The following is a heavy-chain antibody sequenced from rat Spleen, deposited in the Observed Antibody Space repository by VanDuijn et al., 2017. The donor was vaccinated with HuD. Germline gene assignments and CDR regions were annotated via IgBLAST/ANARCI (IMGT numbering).Heavy chain of an antibody. CDR3: ARSNVMDA. Sequence: VQLVESGGGLVQPGKSLKLSCSASGFTFSSYGMHWIRQAPGKGLDWVAYISSSSGTVYADAVKGRFTISRDNAKNTLYLQMDSLRSEDTATYYCARSNVMDAWGQGASVTVSS. J-gene: IGHJ4*01. CDR1: GFTFSSYG. CDR2: ISSSSGT. V-gene: IGHV5-62*01.